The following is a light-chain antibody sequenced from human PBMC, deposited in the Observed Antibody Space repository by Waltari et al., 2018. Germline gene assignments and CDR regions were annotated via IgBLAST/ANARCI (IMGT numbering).Light chain of an antibody. Sequence: DIQMTQSPSTLSASVGDRVTITCRASQSISSWLAWYQQKPGKAPKVLIYKASSLESGVPSRFSGSGSGTEFTLTISRLQADDFATYYCQQYNNYWTFGQGTKVEIK. J-gene: IGKJ1*01. V-gene: IGKV1-5*03. CDR2: KAS. CDR1: QSISSW. CDR3: QQYNNYWT.